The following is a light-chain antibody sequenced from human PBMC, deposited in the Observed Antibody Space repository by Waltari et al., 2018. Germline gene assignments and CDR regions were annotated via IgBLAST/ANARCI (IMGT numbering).Light chain of an antibody. CDR3: QQYNDWPLT. CDR1: QSVNSR. V-gene: IGKV3-15*01. CDR2: GAS. J-gene: IGKJ1*01. Sequence: EIVMTQSPATLSASPGARVTLSCRASQSVNSRLAWYQQKPGQAPTLLIYGASTRATGIPARFSVSGSATEFTLTISSLQSEDFAVYYCQQYNDWPLTFGQGTKVEIK.